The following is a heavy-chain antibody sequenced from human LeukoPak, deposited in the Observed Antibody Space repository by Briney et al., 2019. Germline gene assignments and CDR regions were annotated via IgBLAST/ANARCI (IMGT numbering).Heavy chain of an antibody. CDR3: ARGSSYSGSYRYYYYYMDV. CDR1: GASISRYY. V-gene: IGHV4-59*01. Sequence: SETLSLTCTVSGASISRYYWSWIRQPPGKGLEWIGYIYYSGSPTYNPSLKSRATISVKTSKNHCSLKLRSVTAADTAVYYCARGSSYSGSYRYYYYYMDVWGKGTTVTVSS. D-gene: IGHD1-26*01. CDR2: IYYSGSP. J-gene: IGHJ6*03.